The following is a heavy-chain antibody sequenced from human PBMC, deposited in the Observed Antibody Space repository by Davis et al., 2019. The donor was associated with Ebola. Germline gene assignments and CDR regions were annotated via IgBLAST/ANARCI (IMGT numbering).Heavy chain of an antibody. D-gene: IGHD2-2*02. J-gene: IGHJ4*02. CDR2: IKQDGSEK. CDR3: ATLEYQLLYWVY. CDR1: GFTFSDYY. Sequence: GESLKISCAASGFTFSDYYMSWIRQAPGKGLEWVANIKQDGSEKYYVDSVKGRFTISRDNAKNSLYLQMNSLRAEDTAVYYCATLEYQLLYWVYWGQGTLVTVSS. V-gene: IGHV3-7*01.